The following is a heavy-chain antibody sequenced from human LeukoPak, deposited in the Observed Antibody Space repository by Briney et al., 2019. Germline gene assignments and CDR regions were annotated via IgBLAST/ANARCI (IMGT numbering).Heavy chain of an antibody. J-gene: IGHJ5*02. Sequence: SETLSLTCAVYGGSFSGYYWSWIRQPPGKGLEWIGEINHSGSTNYNPSLKSRVTISVDTSKNQFSLKLSSVTAADTAVYHCARVVLIEGGKTFSFDPWGQGTLVTVSS. D-gene: IGHD3-16*01. CDR1: GGSFSGYY. CDR3: ARVVLIEGGKTFSFDP. CDR2: INHSGST. V-gene: IGHV4-34*01.